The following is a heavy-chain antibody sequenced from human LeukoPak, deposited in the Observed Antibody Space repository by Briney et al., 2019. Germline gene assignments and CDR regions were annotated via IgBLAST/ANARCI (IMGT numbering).Heavy chain of an antibody. CDR3: ARRGCSSTSCYGGTNLPFDY. CDR2: IYYSGGT. D-gene: IGHD2-2*01. J-gene: IGHJ4*02. V-gene: IGHV4-39*01. Sequence: SETLSLTCTVSGGSISSSNYYWGWIRQPPGKGLEWIGSIYYSGGTYYNPSLKSRVTISVDTPKNQFSLKLTSVTAADTAVYYCARRGCSSTSCYGGTNLPFDYWGQGTLLTVSS. CDR1: GGSISSSNYY.